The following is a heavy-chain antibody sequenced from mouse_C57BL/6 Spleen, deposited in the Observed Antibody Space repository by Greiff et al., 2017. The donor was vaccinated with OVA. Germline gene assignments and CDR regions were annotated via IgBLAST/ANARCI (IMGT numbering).Heavy chain of an antibody. CDR2: INPNYGTT. CDR1: GYSFTDYN. CDR3: ARGGLRGGYFDY. D-gene: IGHD2-4*01. Sequence: VHVKQSGPELVKPGASVKISCKASGYSFTDYNMNWVKQSNGKSLEWIGVINPNYGTTSYNQKFKGKATLTVDQSSSTAYMQLNSLTSEDSAVYYCARGGLRGGYFDYWGQGTTLTVSS. J-gene: IGHJ2*01. V-gene: IGHV1-39*01.